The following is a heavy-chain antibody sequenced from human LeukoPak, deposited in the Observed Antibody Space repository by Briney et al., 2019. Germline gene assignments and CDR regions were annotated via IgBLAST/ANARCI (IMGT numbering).Heavy chain of an antibody. CDR2: IIPIFGTA. J-gene: IGHJ4*02. CDR1: GGTFSSYA. Sequence: GASVKVSCKASGGTFSSYAISWVRQAPGQGLEWMGGIIPIFGTANYAQKFQGRVTITTDESTSTAYMELSSLRSEDTAVYYCARVGYDFWSGYLDYWGQGTLVTVSS. V-gene: IGHV1-69*05. CDR3: ARVGYDFWSGYLDY. D-gene: IGHD3-3*01.